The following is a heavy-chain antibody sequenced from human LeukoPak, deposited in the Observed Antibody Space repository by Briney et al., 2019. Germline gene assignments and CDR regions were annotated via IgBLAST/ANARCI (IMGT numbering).Heavy chain of an antibody. Sequence: GESLKISCKGSGYCFTSYWIGWVRQMPGKGLEWMGIIYPGDSDTRYSPSFQGQVTISADKSISTAYLQWSSLKASDTAMYYCARHPIEGATQSWFDPWGQGTLVTVSS. CDR1: GYCFTSYW. V-gene: IGHV5-51*01. CDR2: IYPGDSDT. CDR3: ARHPIEGATQSWFDP. J-gene: IGHJ5*02. D-gene: IGHD1-26*01.